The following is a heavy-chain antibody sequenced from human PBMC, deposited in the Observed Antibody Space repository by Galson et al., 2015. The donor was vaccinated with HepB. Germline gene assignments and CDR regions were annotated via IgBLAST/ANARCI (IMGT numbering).Heavy chain of an antibody. CDR2: IWYDGSNK. D-gene: IGHD2-2*01. J-gene: IGHJ4*02. CDR3: ARDRGYCSSTSCRGWNYFDY. Sequence: SLRLSCAASGFTFSSYGMHWVRQAPGKGLEWVAVIWYDGSNKYYADSVKGRFTISRDNSKNTLYLQMNSLRAEDTAVYYCARDRGYCSSTSCRGWNYFDYWGQGTRVTVSS. CDR1: GFTFSSYG. V-gene: IGHV3-33*01.